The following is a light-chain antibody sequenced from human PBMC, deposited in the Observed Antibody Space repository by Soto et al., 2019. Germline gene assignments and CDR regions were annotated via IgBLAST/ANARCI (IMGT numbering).Light chain of an antibody. CDR1: QRINSD. V-gene: IGKV3-15*01. J-gene: IGKJ1*01. CDR3: QQYHNWWT. CDR2: GAS. Sequence: DIVMTQFPTTLYMSPGAKDTLSCRASQRINSDLAWYQHKPGQAPRLLIYGASTRATGIPARFSGSGSGTEFTLTISSLQSEDFAVYYCQQYHNWWTVGQGTKV.